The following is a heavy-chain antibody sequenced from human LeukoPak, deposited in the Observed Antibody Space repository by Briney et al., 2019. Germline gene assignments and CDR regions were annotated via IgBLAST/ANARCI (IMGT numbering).Heavy chain of an antibody. CDR3: ARDSHYYDSSGYGDY. V-gene: IGHV3-30*01. J-gene: IGHJ4*02. CDR2: ITDDGSKK. CDR1: GLNISPYT. D-gene: IGHD3-22*01. Sequence: SGGSLRLSCAASGLNISPYTMNWVRQAPGKGLEWVAAITDDGSKKYYADSVKGRFTISRDNSKKTLYLQMNSLRAEDTAVYYCARDSHYYDSSGYGDYWGQGTLVTVSS.